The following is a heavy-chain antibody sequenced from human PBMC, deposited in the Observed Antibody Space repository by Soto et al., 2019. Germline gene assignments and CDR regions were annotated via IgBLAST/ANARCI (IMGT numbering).Heavy chain of an antibody. J-gene: IGHJ6*02. V-gene: IGHV4-30-4*01. CDR2: ICYTGNT. CDR3: ARSCNWDVGLDV. CDR1: GGSISSGDYC. Sequence: QVQLQESGPGLVKPSQTLSLTCAVSGGSISSGDYCWSWIRQPPGKGLEWIGCICYTGNTNYNPSLECRVTIPLDTSKSQFALKLSSVTAPDTALYYCARSCNWDVGLDVWGQGTTVTVSS. D-gene: IGHD1-1*01.